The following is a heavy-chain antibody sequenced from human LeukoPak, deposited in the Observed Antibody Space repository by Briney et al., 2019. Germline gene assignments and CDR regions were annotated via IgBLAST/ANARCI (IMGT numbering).Heavy chain of an antibody. CDR2: ISYEGSSK. CDR1: GFTFSSYA. V-gene: IGHV3-30-3*01. Sequence: GGSLRLSCTAPGFTFSSYAIHWVRQAPGKGLEWVTLISYEGSSKYYADSVRGRFIISRDNSKDTLFLQVNSLRAEDTAVYYCARQGDTGSWYFDYWGQGTLVTVSS. CDR3: ARQGDTGSWYFDY. D-gene: IGHD2-21*02. J-gene: IGHJ4*02.